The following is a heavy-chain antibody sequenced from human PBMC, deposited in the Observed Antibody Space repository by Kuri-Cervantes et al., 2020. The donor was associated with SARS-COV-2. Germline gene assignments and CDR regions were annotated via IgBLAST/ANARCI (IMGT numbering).Heavy chain of an antibody. CDR1: GFTFSDYY. D-gene: IGHD6-6*01. J-gene: IGHJ4*02. V-gene: IGHV3-11*04. CDR3: ARVPRSSSQTY. Sequence: GESLKISCAASGFTFSDYYMSWIRQAPGKGLEWVSYISSSSSTLYYADSVKGRFTISRDNAKNSLYLQMNSLRAEDTAVYYCARVPRSSSQTYWGQGTLVTVSS. CDR2: ISSSSSTL.